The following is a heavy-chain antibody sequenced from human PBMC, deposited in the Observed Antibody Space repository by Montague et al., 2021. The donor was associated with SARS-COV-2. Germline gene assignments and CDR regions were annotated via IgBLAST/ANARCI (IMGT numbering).Heavy chain of an antibody. Sequence: TLSLTCTVSGDSISSGSYYWGLIRQPAGKRLEWIGRISISGSTNYNPSLKSRVTISVDTSKNQFSLKLSSVAAADTAVYYCARDIAVAGLFDYWGQGTLVTVSS. J-gene: IGHJ4*02. D-gene: IGHD6-19*01. CDR1: GDSISSGSYY. CDR3: ARDIAVAGLFDY. CDR2: ISISGST. V-gene: IGHV4-61*02.